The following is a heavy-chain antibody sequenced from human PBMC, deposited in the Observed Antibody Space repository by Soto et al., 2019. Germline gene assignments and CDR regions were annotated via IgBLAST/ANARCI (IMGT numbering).Heavy chain of an antibody. Sequence: QITLKESGPTLVKPTQTLTLTCTFSGFSLSTSGVGVGWIRQPPGKALEWLALIYWDDDKRYSPSLKSRLTTPKAPHKTQVVLTMTNMDPVDTATYYCAHLSGHRGGYYYYGMDVWGQGTTVTVSS. CDR2: IYWDDDK. CDR1: GFSLSTSGVG. J-gene: IGHJ6*02. CDR3: AHLSGHRGGYYYYGMDV. V-gene: IGHV2-5*02. D-gene: IGHD3-10*01.